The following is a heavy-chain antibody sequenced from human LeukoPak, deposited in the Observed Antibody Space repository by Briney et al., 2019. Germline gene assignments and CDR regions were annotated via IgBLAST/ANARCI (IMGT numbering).Heavy chain of an antibody. D-gene: IGHD4/OR15-4a*01. CDR2: IIPIFGTA. CDR1: GGSFSSYA. J-gene: IGHJ4*02. Sequence: SVKLSCTASGGSFSSYAISWVRQAPEQGLEWMGGIIPIFGTANYAQKFQGRVTITADESTSTAYMELSSLRSEDTAVYYCARVHGGLWGDDTRFDYWGQGTPVTVSS. V-gene: IGHV1-69*13. CDR3: ARVHGGLWGDDTRFDY.